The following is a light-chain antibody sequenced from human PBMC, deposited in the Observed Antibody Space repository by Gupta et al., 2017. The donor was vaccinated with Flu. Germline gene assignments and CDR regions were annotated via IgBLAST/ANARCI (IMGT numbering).Light chain of an antibody. CDR2: DTS. J-gene: IGKJ3*01. CDR3: QQIYS. V-gene: IGKV1-39*01. Sequence: MTQFPSSLSANVGHRVTITCRASQSVSNYLNWYQQRPGKAPKLLISDTSNLQSGVTSRFSGAASGTDFTRNISGLQPEDFATYFGQQIYSFGHGTTVAIK. CDR1: QSVSNY.